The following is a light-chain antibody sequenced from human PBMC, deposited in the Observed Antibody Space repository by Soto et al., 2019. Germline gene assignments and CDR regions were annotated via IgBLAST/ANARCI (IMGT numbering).Light chain of an antibody. V-gene: IGKV1-5*03. CDR3: QQYNSYPLT. Sequence: DIQMTQSPSTLSASVGDRVTITCRASQSINYWLAWYQQKSGKAPKLLIYKASSLESGVPSRFSGSGSGTEFTLTISSLQPDDFATYYCQQYNSYPLTFGGGTKVEIK. CDR2: KAS. J-gene: IGKJ4*01. CDR1: QSINYW.